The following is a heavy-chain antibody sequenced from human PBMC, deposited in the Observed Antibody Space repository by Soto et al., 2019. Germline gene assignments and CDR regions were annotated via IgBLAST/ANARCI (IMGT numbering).Heavy chain of an antibody. V-gene: IGHV5-51*01. CDR3: AKNSYFRWRSSFSSCKSNL. CDR1: GYIFSTHW. J-gene: IGHJ6*02. Sequence: GESLKISCRGSGYIFSTHWIAWFRHVPGKGLEWMGSIFPADSDIRYNPSFQGQVTISVDKSIDTAYLQWSSLKASDTATFYCAKNSYFRWRSSFSSCKSNLRGQATTATLCS. D-gene: IGHD4-4*01. CDR2: IFPADSDI.